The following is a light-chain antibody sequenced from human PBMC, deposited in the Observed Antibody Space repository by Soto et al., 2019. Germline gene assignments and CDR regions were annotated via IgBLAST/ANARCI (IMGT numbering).Light chain of an antibody. CDR2: AAS. CDR3: QQSSSTPR. J-gene: IGKJ1*01. Sequence: DIQMTQSPSSLSASVGDRVTITCRASQSISSYLNWYQQKPGKAPKLLIYAASSLQSGVPSRFSGSGSGTDFTLTISSLQPEDFATYYCQQSSSTPRFGQGTKVEIK. V-gene: IGKV1-39*01. CDR1: QSISSY.